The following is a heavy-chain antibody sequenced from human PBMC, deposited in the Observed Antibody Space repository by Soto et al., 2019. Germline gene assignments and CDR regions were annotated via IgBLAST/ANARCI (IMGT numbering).Heavy chain of an antibody. CDR1: GFTFSNAW. Sequence: GSLRLSCAASGFTFSNAWMSWVRQAPGKGLEWVGRIKSKTDGGTTDYAAPVKGRFTISRDDSKNTLYLQMNSLKTEDTAVYYCTTLTISISARSPIDYWGQGTLVTVSS. D-gene: IGHD3-3*01. J-gene: IGHJ4*02. CDR2: IKSKTDGGTT. CDR3: TTLTISISARSPIDY. V-gene: IGHV3-15*01.